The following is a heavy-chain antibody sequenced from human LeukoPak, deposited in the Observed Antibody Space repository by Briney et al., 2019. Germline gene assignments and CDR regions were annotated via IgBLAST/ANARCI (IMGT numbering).Heavy chain of an antibody. CDR3: AKDSRTGSYYSRSSTPRDFDY. J-gene: IGHJ4*02. D-gene: IGHD1-26*01. CDR1: GFTFSSYG. CDR2: ISYDGSNK. Sequence: PGGSLRLSCAASGFTFSSYGMHWVRQAPGKGLEWVAVISYDGSNKYYADSVKGRFTISRDNSKNTLYLQMNSLRAEDTAVYYCAKDSRTGSYYSRSSTPRDFDYWGQGTLVTVSS. V-gene: IGHV3-30*18.